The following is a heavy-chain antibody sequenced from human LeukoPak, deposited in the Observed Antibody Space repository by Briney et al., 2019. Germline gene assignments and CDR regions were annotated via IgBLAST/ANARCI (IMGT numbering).Heavy chain of an antibody. CDR2: IYYSGST. D-gene: IGHD3-3*01. V-gene: IGHV4-30-4*08. J-gene: IGHJ5*02. CDR3: ARQRFLEWLSWFDP. CDR1: GDSINSGDYY. Sequence: PSQTLSLTCTVSGDSINSGDYYWSWIRQPPGKGLEWIGYIYYSGSTYYNPSLKSRVTISLDTSKNQFSLRLSSVTAADTAVYYCARQRFLEWLSWFDPWGQGTLVTVSS.